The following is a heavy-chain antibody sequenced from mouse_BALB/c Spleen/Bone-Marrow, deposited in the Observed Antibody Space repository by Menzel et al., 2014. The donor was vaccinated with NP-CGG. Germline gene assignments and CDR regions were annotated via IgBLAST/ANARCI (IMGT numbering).Heavy chain of an antibody. CDR3: ARARTVIERNTMGW. D-gene: IGHD3-1*01. J-gene: IGHJ4*01. CDR2: IWAGGST. Sequence: QVQLKESGPGLLAPSQSLSITCTVSGFSLTNYGIHRVRQPPGKGLEGLGVIWAGGSTNYNSAFMSTLSIRKDNSKIQVFLKMNSQQSDAADVYSCARARTVIERNTMGWWGQGTSGTGSS. CDR1: GFSLTNYG. V-gene: IGHV2-9*02.